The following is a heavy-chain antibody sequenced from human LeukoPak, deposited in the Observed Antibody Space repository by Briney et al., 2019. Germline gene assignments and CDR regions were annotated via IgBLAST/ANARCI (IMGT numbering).Heavy chain of an antibody. V-gene: IGHV6-1*01. CDR3: ARIIRDGYNYFDY. CDR2: TYYRSKLYN. Sequence: SQTLSLTCALSGDSVSSNSAAWNWIRQSPSRGLEWLGRTYYRSKLYNDYAVSVKSRISINPDTSKNQFSLQLNSVTPEDTAVYYCARIIRDGYNYFDYWGQGTLVTVSS. D-gene: IGHD5-24*01. CDR1: GDSVSSNSAA. J-gene: IGHJ4*02.